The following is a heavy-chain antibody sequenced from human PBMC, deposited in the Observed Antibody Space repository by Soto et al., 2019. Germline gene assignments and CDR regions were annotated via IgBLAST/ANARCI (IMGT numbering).Heavy chain of an antibody. CDR1: GYTFTSYG. Sequence: QVQLVQSGAEVKKPGASVKVSCKASGYTFTSYGISWVRQAPGQGREWMGWISAYNGNTNYAQKLQGRVTMTTDTSTSTAYMELRSLRSDDTAVYYCARDSSYDYIWGSYRQGWFDPWGQGTLVTVSS. V-gene: IGHV1-18*01. CDR2: ISAYNGNT. CDR3: ARDSSYDYIWGSYRQGWFDP. D-gene: IGHD3-16*02. J-gene: IGHJ5*02.